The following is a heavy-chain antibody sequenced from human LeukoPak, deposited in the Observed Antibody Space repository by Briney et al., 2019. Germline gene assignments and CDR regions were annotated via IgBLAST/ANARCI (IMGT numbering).Heavy chain of an antibody. CDR3: ARDYERNYDILTGYLPAYYYGMDV. CDR1: GFTFSHYS. CDR2: ISSSSSTI. J-gene: IGHJ6*02. Sequence: SGGSLRLSCAASGFTFSHYSMNWVRQAPGKGLEWVSYISSSSSTIYYADSVKGRFTISRDNAKNSLYLQMNSLRAEDTAVYYCARDYERNYDILTGYLPAYYYGMDVWGQGTTVTVSS. D-gene: IGHD3-9*01. V-gene: IGHV3-48*01.